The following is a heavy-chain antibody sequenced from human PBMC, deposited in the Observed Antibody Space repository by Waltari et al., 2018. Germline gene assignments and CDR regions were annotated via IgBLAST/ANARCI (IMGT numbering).Heavy chain of an antibody. Sequence: EVQLVESGGGLVQPGGSLRLSCVASGFPFSTYWMTWVRQALGKGLEWVVKIKPDGSETYYVESWKGRFTIAKDNAKNSLYLQMNNLRAEDTAVYYCTKGGHVDFCGPGSLVTVSS. J-gene: IGHJ4*02. V-gene: IGHV3-7*01. CDR1: GFPFSTYW. D-gene: IGHD3-10*01. CDR2: IKPDGSET. CDR3: TKGGHVDF.